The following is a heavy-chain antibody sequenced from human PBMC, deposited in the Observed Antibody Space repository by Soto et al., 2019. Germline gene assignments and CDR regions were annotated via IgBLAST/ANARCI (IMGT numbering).Heavy chain of an antibody. V-gene: IGHV1-2*02. Sequence: ASVKVSCKASGYTFTGYYMHWVRQAPGQGLEWMGWINPNSGGTNYAQEFQGRVTMTRDTSISTAYMELSRLRSDDTAVYYCAREDGVVTGYGMDVRGQGTTVTVSS. CDR3: AREDGVVTGYGMDV. D-gene: IGHD3-3*01. J-gene: IGHJ6*02. CDR2: INPNSGGT. CDR1: GYTFTGYY.